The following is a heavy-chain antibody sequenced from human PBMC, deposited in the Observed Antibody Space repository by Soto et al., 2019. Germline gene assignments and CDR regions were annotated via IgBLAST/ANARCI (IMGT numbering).Heavy chain of an antibody. CDR3: ARHVIGVAAAADAFDI. D-gene: IGHD6-13*01. J-gene: IGHJ3*02. CDR2: IYYSGST. Sequence: SETLSLTCTVSGGSISSYYWSWIRQPPGKGLEWIGYIYYSGSTNYNPSLKSRVTISVDTSKNQFSLKLSSVTAADPAVYDCARHVIGVAAAADAFDIWGQGTMVTVSS. CDR1: GGSISSYY. V-gene: IGHV4-59*08.